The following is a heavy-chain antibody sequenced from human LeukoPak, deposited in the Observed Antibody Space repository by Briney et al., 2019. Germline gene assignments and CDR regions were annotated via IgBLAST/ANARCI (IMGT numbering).Heavy chain of an antibody. V-gene: IGHV3-66*01. D-gene: IGHD3-10*01. Sequence: GGSLRLSCAASGFTVSSNYMSWVRQAPGKGLEWVSVIYTGGTTFYADSVKGRFTISRDSSKNTLYLQMNSLRAEDTAVYYCARASRFGDFFCDYWGQGTLVIVSS. CDR1: GFTVSSNY. CDR2: IYTGGTT. J-gene: IGHJ4*02. CDR3: ARASRFGDFFCDY.